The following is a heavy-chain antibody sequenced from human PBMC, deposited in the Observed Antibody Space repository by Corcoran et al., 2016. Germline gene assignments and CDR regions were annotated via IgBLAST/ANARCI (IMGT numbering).Heavy chain of an antibody. CDR2: ISAYNGNT. CDR3: ARDRGDCSSTSCYYYYGMDV. J-gene: IGHJ6*02. Sequence: QVQLVQSGAEVKKPGASVKVSCKASGYSFTSYGISWVRQAPGQGLEWMGWISAYNGNTNYAQKLQGRVTMTTDTSTSTAYMELRGLRSEDTAVYYCARDRGDCSSTSCYYYYGMDVWGQGTTVTVSS. D-gene: IGHD2-2*01. V-gene: IGHV1-18*01. CDR1: GYSFTSYG.